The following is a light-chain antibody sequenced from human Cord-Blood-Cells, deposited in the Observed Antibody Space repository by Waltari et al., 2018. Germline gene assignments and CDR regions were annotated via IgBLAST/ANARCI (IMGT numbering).Light chain of an antibody. CDR2: EGS. J-gene: IGLJ3*02. Sequence: QPPLPHPAPVSGAPGQSITIPCPGTSTVVGSYNLVPCYQQHPGKAPKLMIYEGSKRPSGVSNRFSGSKSGNTASLTISGLQAEDEADYYCCSYAGSSTWVFGGGTKLTVL. CDR1: STVVGSYNL. CDR3: CSYAGSSTWV. V-gene: IGLV2-23*01.